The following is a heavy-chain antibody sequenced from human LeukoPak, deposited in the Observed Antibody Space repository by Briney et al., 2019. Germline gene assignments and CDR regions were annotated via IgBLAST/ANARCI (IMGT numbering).Heavy chain of an antibody. J-gene: IGHJ4*02. CDR1: GFTFSSYA. CDR3: ARAETRLRVDY. D-gene: IGHD4-17*01. CDR2: ISYDGSNK. Sequence: GGSLRLSCAASGFTFSSYAMHWVRQAPGKGLEWVAVISYDGSNKYYADSVKGRFTISRDNSKNTLYLQMNSLRAEDTAVYYCARAETRLRVDYWGQGTLVTVSS. V-gene: IGHV3-30-3*01.